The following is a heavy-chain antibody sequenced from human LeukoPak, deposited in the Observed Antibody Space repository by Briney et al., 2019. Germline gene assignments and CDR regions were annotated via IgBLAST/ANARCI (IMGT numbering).Heavy chain of an antibody. CDR2: ISYDGSNK. D-gene: IGHD5-24*01. J-gene: IGHJ4*02. Sequence: RGSLRLSCAASGFTFSSYAMHWVRQAPGKGLEWVAVISYDGSNKKYADSVKGRFTISRVNSQKTLYLQMNSLRAEDAAVYYCVRGAARMVEMGTMISFEYWGQGTLVTVSS. V-gene: IGHV3-30*04. CDR3: VRGAARMVEMGTMISFEY. CDR1: GFTFSSYA.